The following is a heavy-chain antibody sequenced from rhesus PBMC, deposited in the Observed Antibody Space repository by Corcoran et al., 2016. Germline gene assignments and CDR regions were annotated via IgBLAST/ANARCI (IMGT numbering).Heavy chain of an antibody. CDR3: TRGVGTVTFDY. CDR1: GFTFTNYY. J-gene: IGHJ4*01. V-gene: IGHV1-180*01. CDR2: NSPYKGNK. Sequence: QVQLVQSGAEIMQPGASVKLSCQASGFTFTNYYLNWVRSTPGQVLEWSGLNSPYKGNKGYAKNFQGRVNISTDTSTSTGYMELSSLRSEDTAVYYCTRGVGTVTFDYWGQGVLVTVSS. D-gene: IGHD5-24*01.